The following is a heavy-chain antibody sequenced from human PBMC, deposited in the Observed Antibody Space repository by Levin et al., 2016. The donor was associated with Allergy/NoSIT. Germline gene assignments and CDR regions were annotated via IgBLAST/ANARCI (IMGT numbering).Heavy chain of an antibody. V-gene: IGHV3-74*01. J-gene: IGHJ5*02. Sequence: GESLKISCVDSGFTVSTNYMTWVRQAPGQGLVWVSRIGSDGSYPTYADSVKGRFTISRDNDKNTLYLQMDSLRAEDTAVYYCAGDRGGVGDPWGQGTLVTVSS. D-gene: IGHD3-10*01. CDR3: AGDRGGVGDP. CDR1: GFTVSTNY. CDR2: IGSDGSYP.